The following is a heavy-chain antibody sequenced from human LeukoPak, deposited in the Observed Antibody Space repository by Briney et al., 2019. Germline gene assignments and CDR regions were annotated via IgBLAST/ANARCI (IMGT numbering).Heavy chain of an antibody. V-gene: IGHV4-38-2*02. CDR1: GYSISSGYY. D-gene: IGHD3-22*01. Sequence: SETLSLTCAVSGYSISSGYYWGWIRQPPGKGLESIGSMYHSGSTNYNPSLKSRVTISVDTSKNQFSLKLSSVTAADTAVYYCARESGRSSGYYYSGGDAFDIWGQGTMVTVSS. CDR2: MYHSGST. J-gene: IGHJ3*02. CDR3: ARESGRSSGYYYSGGDAFDI.